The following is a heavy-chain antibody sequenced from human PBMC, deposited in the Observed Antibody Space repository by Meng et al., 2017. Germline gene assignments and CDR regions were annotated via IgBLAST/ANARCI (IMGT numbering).Heavy chain of an antibody. V-gene: IGHV1-8*01. D-gene: IGHD3-10*01. J-gene: IGHJ4*02. CDR2: MNSNTGKT. CDR1: GYTFINHD. CDR3: ARSHVLLWFGEDLDY. Sequence: QAELGRSGAEVKKPGASVKVSCKASGYTFINHDINWVRQATGQGLEWMGWMNSNTGKTGYAPKFQGRVTITRDTSINTAYMELRSLRSEDTAVYYCARSHVLLWFGEDLDYWGQGTLVTVSS.